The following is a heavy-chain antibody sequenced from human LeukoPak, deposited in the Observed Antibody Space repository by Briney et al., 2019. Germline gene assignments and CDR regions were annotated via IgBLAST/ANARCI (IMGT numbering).Heavy chain of an antibody. CDR2: ISSSSGTI. CDR3: ARGLDY. V-gene: IGHV3-48*01. J-gene: IGHJ4*02. Sequence: GGPLRLSCAASGFTFSSFSMNWVRQAPGKGLEWVSYISSSSGTINYADSVKGRFTISRDNAKNSLYLQMNSLRAEDTAVYYCARGLDYWGQGTPVTVSS. CDR1: GFTFSSFS.